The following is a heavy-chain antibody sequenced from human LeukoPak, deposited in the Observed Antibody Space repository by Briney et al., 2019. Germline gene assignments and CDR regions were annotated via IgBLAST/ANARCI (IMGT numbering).Heavy chain of an antibody. CDR3: VRDWDHFDFDS. D-gene: IGHD1-26*01. Sequence: GGSLRLSCAASGFTFRNYWMHWVRQAPGKGLVWVSRIKGDGTHTIYADSVKGRFSISRDNAKSTLYLQMRSLRADDTAVYYCVRDWDHFDFDSWGQGTLVTVSS. J-gene: IGHJ5*01. V-gene: IGHV3-74*01. CDR1: GFTFRNYW. CDR2: IKGDGTHT.